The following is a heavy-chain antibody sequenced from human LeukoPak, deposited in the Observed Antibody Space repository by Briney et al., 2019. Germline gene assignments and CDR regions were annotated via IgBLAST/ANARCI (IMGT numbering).Heavy chain of an antibody. CDR2: IKQDGSEK. Sequence: QPGGSLRLSCATSGFTFSNFWMSWVRQAPGKGLEWVANIKQDGSEKYYVDSVKGRFTISRDNAKNPLYLQRNSLRAEDTAVYYCANGDGFDYWGQGTLVTVSS. D-gene: IGHD5-24*01. CDR1: GFTFSNFW. J-gene: IGHJ4*02. CDR3: ANGDGFDY. V-gene: IGHV3-7*01.